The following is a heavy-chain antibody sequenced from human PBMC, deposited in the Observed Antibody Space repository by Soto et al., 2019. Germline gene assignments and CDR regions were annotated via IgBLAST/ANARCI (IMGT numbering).Heavy chain of an antibody. Sequence: SVKVSCKASGGTFSSYTISWVRQAPGQGLEWMGRIIPILGIANYAQKFQGRVTITADKSTSTAYMELSSLRSEGTAVYYCASEQQLVPFDYWGQGTLVTVSS. J-gene: IGHJ4*02. CDR2: IIPILGIA. CDR3: ASEQQLVPFDY. V-gene: IGHV1-69*02. D-gene: IGHD6-13*01. CDR1: GGTFSSYT.